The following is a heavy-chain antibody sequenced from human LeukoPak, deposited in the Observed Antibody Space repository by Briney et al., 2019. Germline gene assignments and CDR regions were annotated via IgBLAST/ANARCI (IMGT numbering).Heavy chain of an antibody. V-gene: IGHV3-23*01. J-gene: IGHJ4*02. CDR1: GFNFSPYA. CDR2: IGGSDSST. D-gene: IGHD2-15*01. Sequence: GESLRLSCAASGFNFSPYAMSWVRQAPGKGLEWVSSIGGSDSSTYYTDSVKGRFTISRDNSKSTLYLQMNSLRAEDAALYYCAKCRGGSCYPSSDYWGQGTLVTVSS. CDR3: AKCRGGSCYPSSDY.